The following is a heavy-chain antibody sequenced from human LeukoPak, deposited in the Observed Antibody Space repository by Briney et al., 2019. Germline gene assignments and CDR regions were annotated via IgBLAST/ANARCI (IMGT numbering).Heavy chain of an antibody. CDR2: IYYSGST. CDR3: ASSSVVAPWVSANYYYYYYMDV. D-gene: IGHD2-15*01. V-gene: IGHV4-59*01. CDR1: GGSISSYY. J-gene: IGHJ6*03. Sequence: PSETLSLTCTGSGGSISSYYWSWIRQPPGKGLEWIGYIYYSGSTNYNPSLKSRVTISVDTSKNQFSLKLSSVTAADTAVYYCASSSVVAPWVSANYYYYYYMDVWGKGTTVTISS.